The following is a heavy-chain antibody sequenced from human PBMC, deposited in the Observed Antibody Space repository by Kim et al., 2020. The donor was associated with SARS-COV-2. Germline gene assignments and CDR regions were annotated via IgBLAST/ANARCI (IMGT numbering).Heavy chain of an antibody. J-gene: IGHJ4*02. CDR3: GGRARHDY. D-gene: IGHD1-26*01. Sequence: GGSLRLSCTASGFAFSSYWMTWIRQVPGKGLEWVANIKQDGSETYYVDSVKGRFTISRNNAQNSLYLQMNSLRCDDTAVYYCGGRARHDYWGQGTLVTVS. CDR2: IKQDGSET. CDR1: GFAFSSYW. V-gene: IGHV3-7*01.